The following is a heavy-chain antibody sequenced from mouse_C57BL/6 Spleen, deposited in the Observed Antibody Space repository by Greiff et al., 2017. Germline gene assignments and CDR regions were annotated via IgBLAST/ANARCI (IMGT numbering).Heavy chain of an antibody. V-gene: IGHV1-7*01. Sequence: QVQLKESGAELAKPGASVKLSCKASGYTFTSYWMHWVKQRPGQGLEWIGYINPSSGYTKYNQKFKDKATLTADKSSSTAYMQLSSLTYEDSAVYNSAITTVVARYVGVWGTGATVTASS. J-gene: IGHJ1*03. CDR3: AITTVVARYVGV. CDR2: INPSSGYT. CDR1: GYTFTSYW. D-gene: IGHD1-1*01.